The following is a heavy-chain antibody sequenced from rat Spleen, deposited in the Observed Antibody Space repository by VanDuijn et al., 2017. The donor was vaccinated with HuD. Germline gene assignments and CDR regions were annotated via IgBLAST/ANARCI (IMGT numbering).Heavy chain of an antibody. CDR1: GFTFSKYD. Sequence: EVQLVESGGGLVQPGRSLKVSCTASGFTFSKYDMAWVRQAPTKGLEWVATISYDGSGTYYRDSVKGRFTVSRDNAKSTLYLQMDSLTSEDTSTYYCARSTYYGYTDVYFDYWGQGVMVTVSS. V-gene: IGHV5-29*01. CDR2: ISYDGSGT. CDR3: ARSTYYGYTDVYFDY. D-gene: IGHD1-9*01. J-gene: IGHJ2*01.